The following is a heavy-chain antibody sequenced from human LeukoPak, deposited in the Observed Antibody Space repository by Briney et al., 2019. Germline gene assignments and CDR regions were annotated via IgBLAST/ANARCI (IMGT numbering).Heavy chain of an antibody. D-gene: IGHD3-22*01. CDR3: ARTIVVARTPSFDY. CDR2: INPNSGGT. Sequence: ASVKVSCQASGYTFTGYYMHWVRQAPGQGLEWMGWINPNSGGTNYAQKFQGRVTMTRDTSISTAYMELSRLRSDDTAVYYCARTIVVARTPSFDYWGQGTLVTVSS. CDR1: GYTFTGYY. V-gene: IGHV1-2*02. J-gene: IGHJ4*02.